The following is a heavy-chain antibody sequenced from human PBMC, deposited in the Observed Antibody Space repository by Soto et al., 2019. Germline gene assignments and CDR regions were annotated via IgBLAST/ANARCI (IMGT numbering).Heavy chain of an antibody. D-gene: IGHD6-25*01. J-gene: IGHJ6*02. Sequence: SVKVSCKASGGTFSNSAISWVRQAPGQGLEWMGGIMPIFRTPDYAQRFQGRVTITADESTSTAYMELSGLRSDDTAVYYCARDKERQQLGGNYYYILDVWGQGTTVTVSS. V-gene: IGHV1-69*13. CDR2: IMPIFRTP. CDR3: ARDKERQQLGGNYYYILDV. CDR1: GGTFSNSA.